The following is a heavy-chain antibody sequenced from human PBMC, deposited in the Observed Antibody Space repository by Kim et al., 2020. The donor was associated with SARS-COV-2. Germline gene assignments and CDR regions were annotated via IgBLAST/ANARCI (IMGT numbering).Heavy chain of an antibody. CDR3: ARLLRFRSPSGAYYNPAFDY. CDR2: VYYSGRT. J-gene: IGHJ4*02. D-gene: IGHD3-10*01. Sequence: SETLSLTCAVSGDSIRNGNWWSWVRQPPGKGLEWIGEVYYSGRTNYNPSLKSRVTISVDKSENQFSLRLNSVTAADTAVYYCARLLRFRSPSGAYYNPAFDYWGQGTLVTVSS. V-gene: IGHV4-4*02. CDR1: GDSIRNGNW.